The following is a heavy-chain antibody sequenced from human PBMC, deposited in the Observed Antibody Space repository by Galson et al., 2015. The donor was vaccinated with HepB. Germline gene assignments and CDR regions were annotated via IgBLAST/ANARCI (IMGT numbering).Heavy chain of an antibody. J-gene: IGHJ4*02. D-gene: IGHD2-2*01. V-gene: IGHV3-33*01. Sequence: SLRLSCAESGFTFSRHGMHWVRQAPGKGLEWVALIWYDGSNQYYGDSVKGRFTISRDNAKNTLYLQMNSLRVEDTAVYYCAREDPTVAVAVLDYWGQGTLVAVSS. CDR3: AREDPTVAVAVLDY. CDR2: IWYDGSNQ. CDR1: GFTFSRHG.